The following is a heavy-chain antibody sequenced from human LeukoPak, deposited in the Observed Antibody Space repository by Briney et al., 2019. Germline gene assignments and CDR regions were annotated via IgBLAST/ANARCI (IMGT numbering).Heavy chain of an antibody. J-gene: IGHJ4*02. CDR2: IREEGSLQ. D-gene: IGHD3-10*02. Sequence: GGSLRLSCAASGFTFSSHWMGWVRQAAGKGLAWVANIREEGSLQYYVESVEGRFTIYRDNARKSVFLQMNTLRVDDTAVYYCTSVSGVYGVSDYWGQGALVTVSS. CDR1: GFTFSSHW. V-gene: IGHV3-7*03. CDR3: TSVSGVYGVSDY.